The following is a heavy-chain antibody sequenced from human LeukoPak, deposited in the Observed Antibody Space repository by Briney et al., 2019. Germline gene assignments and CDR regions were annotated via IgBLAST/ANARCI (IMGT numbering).Heavy chain of an antibody. D-gene: IGHD3-9*01. CDR1: GGSFSGYY. J-gene: IGHJ4*02. Sequence: KPSETLSLTCAVYGGSFSGYYWSWIRQPPGKGLEWIGEINHSGSTNYNPSLKSRVTISVDTSKNQFSLKLSSVTAADTAVYYCARRRSYDILTGYYKDNYFDYWGQGTLVTVSS. V-gene: IGHV4-34*01. CDR2: INHSGST. CDR3: ARRRSYDILTGYYKDNYFDY.